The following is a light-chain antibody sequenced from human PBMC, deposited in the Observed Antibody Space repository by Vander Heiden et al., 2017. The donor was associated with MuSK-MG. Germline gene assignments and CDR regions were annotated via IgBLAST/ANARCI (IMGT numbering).Light chain of an antibody. CDR3: CSYAGSRTKWV. CDR1: SSDVGSYNL. CDR2: EVS. Sequence: QSALTQPASVSGSPGQSITISCTGTSSDVGSYNLVSWYQQHPGKAPKLMSYEVSKRPSGVSNRFSGSKSGNTASLTISGLQAEDEADFYCCSYAGSRTKWVFGGGTKLTVL. V-gene: IGLV2-23*02. J-gene: IGLJ3*02.